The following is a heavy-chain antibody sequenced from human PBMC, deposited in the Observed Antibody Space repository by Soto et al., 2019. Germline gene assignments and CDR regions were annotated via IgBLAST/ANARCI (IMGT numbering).Heavy chain of an antibody. J-gene: IGHJ6*02. D-gene: IGHD6-19*01. CDR2: IGTAGDP. CDR1: GFTFSSYD. V-gene: IGHV3-13*05. CDR3: ARSGGFEGWAVAGRYGMDV. Sequence: PVGSLRLSCGASGFTFSSYDMHWVRQATGKGLEWVSAIGTAGDPYYPGSVKGRFTISRENATNSLYLQMNSLRAADTAAYYCARSGGFEGWAVAGRYGMDVWGQGTTVTVSS.